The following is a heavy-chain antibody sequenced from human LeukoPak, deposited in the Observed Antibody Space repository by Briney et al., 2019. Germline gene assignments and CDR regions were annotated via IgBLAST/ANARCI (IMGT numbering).Heavy chain of an antibody. CDR3: AKDLMRDRWFGES. CDR2: IRYEGNEK. Sequence: GGSLRLSCAASGFTFNYYGMHWVRQTPDKGLEWVAFIRYEGNEKFYADSVKGRFTISRDNSKNTLYLEMNSLRVEDTAVYYCAKDLMRDRWFGESWGRGTLVTVSS. CDR1: GFTFNYYG. V-gene: IGHV3-30*02. J-gene: IGHJ5*02. D-gene: IGHD3-10*01.